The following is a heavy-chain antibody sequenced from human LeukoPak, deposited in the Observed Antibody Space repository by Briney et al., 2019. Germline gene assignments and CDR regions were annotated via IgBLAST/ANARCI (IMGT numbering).Heavy chain of an antibody. J-gene: IGHJ4*02. CDR3: ARAGSLVRGVIPHDY. CDR2: ISSSGSYV. V-gene: IGHV3-21*01. D-gene: IGHD3-10*01. Sequence: PGGSLRLSCVASGFIFSSYNMNWVRQAPGKGLEWVSSISSSGSYVYYADSVKGRFIISRGNAKNSLTLQMNSLRAEDTAVYYCARAGSLVRGVIPHDYWGQGTLVTVSS. CDR1: GFIFSSYN.